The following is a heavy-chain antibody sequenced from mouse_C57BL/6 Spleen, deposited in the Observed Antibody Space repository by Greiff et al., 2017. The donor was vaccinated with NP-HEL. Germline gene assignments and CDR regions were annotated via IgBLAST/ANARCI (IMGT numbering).Heavy chain of an antibody. V-gene: IGHV1-69*01. D-gene: IGHD2-1*01. Sequence: QVQLQQPGAELVMPGASVKLSCKASGYTFTSYWMHWVKQRPGQGLEWIGEIDPSDSYTNYNQKFKGKSTLTVDKSSSTAYMQLSSLTSEDSAVYYCARGDGNYVGTFDYWGQGTTLTVSS. J-gene: IGHJ2*01. CDR1: GYTFTSYW. CDR3: ARGDGNYVGTFDY. CDR2: IDPSDSYT.